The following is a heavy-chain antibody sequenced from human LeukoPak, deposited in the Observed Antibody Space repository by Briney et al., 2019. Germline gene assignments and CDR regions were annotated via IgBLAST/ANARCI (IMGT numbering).Heavy chain of an antibody. CDR3: ARGRGYRDYDRPLDY. V-gene: IGHV3-43*02. D-gene: IGHD5-12*01. Sequence: PGGSLRLSCAASGFTFDDYAMHWVRQAPGKGLEWVSLISGDGGSTYYADSVKGRFTTSRDNSKNTLYVQMNSLRAEDTAIYYCARGRGYRDYDRPLDYWGQGTLVTVSS. J-gene: IGHJ4*02. CDR1: GFTFDDYA. CDR2: ISGDGGST.